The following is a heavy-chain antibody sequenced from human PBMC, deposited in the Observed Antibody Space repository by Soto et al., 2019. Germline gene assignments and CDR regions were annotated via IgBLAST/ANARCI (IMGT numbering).Heavy chain of an antibody. V-gene: IGHV3-30*18. CDR1: GFTFSSYG. CDR2: ISYDGSNK. Sequence: GGSLRLSCAASGFTFSSYGMHWVRQAPGKGLEWVAVISYDGSNKYYADSVKGRFTISRDNSKNTLYLQMNSLRAEGTAVYYCAKGRYSGSYYYYYGMDVWGQGTTVTVSS. D-gene: IGHD1-26*01. J-gene: IGHJ6*02. CDR3: AKGRYSGSYYYYYGMDV.